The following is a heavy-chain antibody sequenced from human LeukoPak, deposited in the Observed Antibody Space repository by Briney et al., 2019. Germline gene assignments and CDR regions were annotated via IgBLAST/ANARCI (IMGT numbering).Heavy chain of an antibody. CDR2: IKQDGSEK. CDR3: ATAKWLIYFDY. D-gene: IGHD6-19*01. V-gene: IGHV3-7*03. J-gene: IGHJ4*02. CDR1: GFTFSSYW. Sequence: GGSLRLSCAASGFTFSSYWMSWVRQAPGKGLEWVANIKQDGSEKYYVDSVRGRFTISRDNAKNSLYLQMNSLRAEDTAVYYCATAKWLIYFDYWGQGTLVTVSS.